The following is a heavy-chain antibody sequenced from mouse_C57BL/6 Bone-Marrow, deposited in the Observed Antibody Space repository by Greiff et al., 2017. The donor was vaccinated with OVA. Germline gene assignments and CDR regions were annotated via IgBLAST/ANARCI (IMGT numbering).Heavy chain of an antibody. CDR2: IYPGSGST. D-gene: IGHD1-1*01. CDR1: GYTFTSYW. V-gene: IGHV1-55*01. J-gene: IGHJ1*03. CDR3: ARRGKYYRGYFDV. Sequence: QVHVKQPGAELVKPGASVKMSCKASGYTFTSYWITWVKQRPGQGLEWIGDIYPGSGSTNYNEKFKSKATLTVDTSSSTAYMQLSSLTSEDSAVYYCARRGKYYRGYFDVWGTGTTVTVSS.